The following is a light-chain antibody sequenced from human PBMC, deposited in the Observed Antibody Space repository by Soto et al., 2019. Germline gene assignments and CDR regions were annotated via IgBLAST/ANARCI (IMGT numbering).Light chain of an antibody. CDR2: GAS. V-gene: IGKV3-20*01. CDR1: QTLTGCH. CDR3: LHYGEPVKT. J-gene: IGKJ1*01. Sequence: ENLLTKYPGTLSLSPGEIGTLSCRSIQTLTGCHLAWYQQKPGQPPRLLISGASDRAAGIPDRFSGSGSGTDFTLIISSLEPEDFELYYCLHYGEPVKTFGQGTKVDIK.